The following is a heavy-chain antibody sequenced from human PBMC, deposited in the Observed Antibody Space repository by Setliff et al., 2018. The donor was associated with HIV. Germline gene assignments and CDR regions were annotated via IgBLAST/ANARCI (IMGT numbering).Heavy chain of an antibody. Sequence: PSQTLSLTCVISGDSVSSNGVAWNWVRQSPSRGLEWLGRTYYNSKWYDGYAVSVKSRITINPDTSKNQFSLHLNSVTPDDTAVYYCARGSYGSVLLWGQGTLVTVSS. CDR3: ARGSYGSVLL. J-gene: IGHJ4*02. D-gene: IGHD6-19*01. CDR2: TYYNSKWYD. CDR1: GDSVSSNGVA. V-gene: IGHV6-1*01.